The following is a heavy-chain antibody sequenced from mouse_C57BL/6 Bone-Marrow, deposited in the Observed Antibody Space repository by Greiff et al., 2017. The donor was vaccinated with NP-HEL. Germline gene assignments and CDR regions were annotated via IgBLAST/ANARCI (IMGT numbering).Heavy chain of an antibody. CDR2: ISDGGSYT. CDR1: GFTFSSYA. CDR3: ARDRGTIVTTLYAMDY. V-gene: IGHV5-4*01. J-gene: IGHJ4*01. Sequence: EVNVVESGGGLVKPGGSLKLSCAASGFTFSSYAMSWVRQTPEKRLEWVATISDGGSYTYYPDNVKGRFTISRDNAKNNLYLQMSHLKSEDTAMYYCARDRGTIVTTLYAMDYWGQGTSVTVSS. D-gene: IGHD2-5*01.